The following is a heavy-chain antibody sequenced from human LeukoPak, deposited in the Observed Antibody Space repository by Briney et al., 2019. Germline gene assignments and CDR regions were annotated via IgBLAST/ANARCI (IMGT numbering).Heavy chain of an antibody. CDR1: GGTFISYA. D-gene: IGHD2-2*01. CDR2: IIPIFGIA. V-gene: IGHV1-69*04. Sequence: SVKVSCKASGGTFISYAISWVRQAPGQGLEWMGRIIPIFGIANYAQKFQGRVTITADKSTSTAYMELSSLRSEDTAVYYCARGYCSSTSCHRGYYGMDVWGKGTTVTVSS. CDR3: ARGYCSSTSCHRGYYGMDV. J-gene: IGHJ6*04.